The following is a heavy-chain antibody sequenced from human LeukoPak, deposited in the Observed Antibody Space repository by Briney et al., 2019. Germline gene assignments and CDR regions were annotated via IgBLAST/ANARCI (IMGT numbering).Heavy chain of an antibody. CDR2: ISATGDST. CDR3: AKFSLTTVNNPPNYFDY. Sequence: GGSLRLSCAVSGFSFSNYPMTWVRQAPEKGLEWVSAISATGDSTYYADSVKGRFSISRDNSKKTLYLQMNSLTDEDTAVYYCAKFSLTTVNNPPNYFDYWGQGTLVTVSS. CDR1: GFSFSNYP. D-gene: IGHD4-11*01. V-gene: IGHV3-23*01. J-gene: IGHJ4*02.